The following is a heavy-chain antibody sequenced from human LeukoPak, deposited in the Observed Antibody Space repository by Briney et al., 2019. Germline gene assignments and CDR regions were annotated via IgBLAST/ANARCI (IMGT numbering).Heavy chain of an antibody. V-gene: IGHV3-43*02. CDR2: ISGDGGST. J-gene: IGHJ4*02. CDR1: GFSFDDYG. D-gene: IGHD3-22*01. CDR3: GKDIVDSPHYYDSSGLGY. Sequence: GGSLRLSCAASGFSFDDYGMHWVRQVPGKGLEWVSLISGDGGSTYYADSVKGRFTISRDNSKNSLYLQMNSLRTEDTALYYCGKDIVDSPHYYDSSGLGYWGQGTLVTVSS.